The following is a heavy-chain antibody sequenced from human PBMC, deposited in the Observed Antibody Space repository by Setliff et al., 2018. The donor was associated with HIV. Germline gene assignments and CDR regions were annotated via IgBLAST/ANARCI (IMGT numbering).Heavy chain of an antibody. CDR2: FDPEDGET. CDR3: AKGRYSSGANYYYYYMDV. Sequence: ASVKVSCKISGYTLTELSIHWVRQAPGKGLEWMANFDPEDGETFYAQKFQGRVTMTTDTSTSTAYMELRSLRSDDTAVYYCAKGRYSSGANYYYYYMDVWGKGTTVTVSS. J-gene: IGHJ6*03. CDR1: GYTLTELS. V-gene: IGHV1-24*01. D-gene: IGHD6-19*01.